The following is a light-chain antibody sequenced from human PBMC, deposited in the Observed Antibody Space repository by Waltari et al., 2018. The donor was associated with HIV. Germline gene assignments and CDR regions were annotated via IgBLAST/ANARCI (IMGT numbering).Light chain of an antibody. Sequence: QSLLPQPPPASGTPGQRVTTSCCASSSNIRESAFNWYQQLPVTAPKLRIYINNQRPSGVPDRFSGSKSGTSVSLAISGLQSEDDTDYYCAAWDDSLNGWVFGGGTKLTVL. J-gene: IGLJ3*02. CDR1: SSNIRESA. CDR3: AAWDDSLNGWV. V-gene: IGLV1-44*01. CDR2: INN.